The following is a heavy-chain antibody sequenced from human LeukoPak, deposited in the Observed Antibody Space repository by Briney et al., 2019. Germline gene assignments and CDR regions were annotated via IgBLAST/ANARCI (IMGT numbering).Heavy chain of an antibody. CDR3: ARARKDYGGKSGGGGFDY. CDR1: GFTFSSYA. Sequence: PGGSLRLSCAASGFTFSSYAMHWVRQAPGKGLEWVAVISYDGSNKYYADSVKGRFTISRDNSKNTLYLQMNSLRAEDTAVYYCARARKDYGGKSGGGGFDYWGQGTLVTVSS. D-gene: IGHD4-23*01. V-gene: IGHV3-30*01. J-gene: IGHJ4*02. CDR2: ISYDGSNK.